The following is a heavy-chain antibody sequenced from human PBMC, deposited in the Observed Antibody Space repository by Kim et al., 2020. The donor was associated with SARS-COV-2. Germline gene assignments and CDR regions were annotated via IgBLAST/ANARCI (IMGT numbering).Heavy chain of an antibody. CDR1: GFTFSSYS. Sequence: GGSLRLSCAASGFTFSSYSMNWVRQAPGKGLEWVSSISSSSSYIYYADSVKGRFTISRDNAKNSLYLQMNSLRAEDTAVYYCARDLSQYYGSGSYYHYFDYWGQGTLVTVSS. CDR3: ARDLSQYYGSGSYYHYFDY. CDR2: ISSSSSYI. V-gene: IGHV3-21*01. J-gene: IGHJ4*02. D-gene: IGHD3-10*01.